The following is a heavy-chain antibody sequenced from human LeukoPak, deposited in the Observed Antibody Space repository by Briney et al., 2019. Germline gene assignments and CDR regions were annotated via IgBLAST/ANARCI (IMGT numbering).Heavy chain of an antibody. J-gene: IGHJ4*02. CDR1: GGTFSSYA. D-gene: IGHD3-22*01. CDR2: IIPIFGTA. Sequence: SVKVSCKASGGTFSSYAISWVRQAPGQGLEWMGGIIPIFGTANYAQKFQGRVTITADESTSTAYMELSSLRSEDTAVYYCASKYYDRSGYYDYWGQGTLVSVSS. CDR3: ASKYYDRSGYYDY. V-gene: IGHV1-69*13.